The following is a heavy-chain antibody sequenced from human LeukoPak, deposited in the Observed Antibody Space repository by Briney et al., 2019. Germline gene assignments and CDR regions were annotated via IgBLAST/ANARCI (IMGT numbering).Heavy chain of an antibody. Sequence: ASVKVSCKASGYTFTGYYMHWVRQAPGQGLEWMGWINPNNGGTNYAQKFQGRVTMTRDTSISTAYMELSRLRSDDTAVYYGARDRGGQQLSTLYYFDCWGQGTLVTVSS. CDR1: GYTFTGYY. V-gene: IGHV1-2*02. CDR2: INPNNGGT. D-gene: IGHD6-13*01. J-gene: IGHJ4*02. CDR3: ARDRGGQQLSTLYYFDC.